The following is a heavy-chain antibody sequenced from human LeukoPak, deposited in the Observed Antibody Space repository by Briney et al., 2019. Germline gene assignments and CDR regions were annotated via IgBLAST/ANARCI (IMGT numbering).Heavy chain of an antibody. CDR1: GVTFTSSA. CDR3: AATPHYDILTGYYN. J-gene: IGHJ4*02. Sequence: GASVKVSCKASGVTFTSSAMQWVRQARGQRLELIGWIVVGSGYTNYAQKFQERVTLTRDMSTSTAYMELSSLRSEDTAVYYCAATPHYDILTGYYNWGQGTLVTVSS. D-gene: IGHD3-9*01. CDR2: IVVGSGYT. V-gene: IGHV1-58*02.